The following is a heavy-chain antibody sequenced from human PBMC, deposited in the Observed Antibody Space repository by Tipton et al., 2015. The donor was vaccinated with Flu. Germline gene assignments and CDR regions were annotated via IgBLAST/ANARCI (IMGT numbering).Heavy chain of an antibody. V-gene: IGHV4-38-2*01. D-gene: IGHD3-10*02. Sequence: TLSLTCAVSGDSISSDYYWGWIRQFPGKGLEWIGSVSRTGSTNYNPSLKSRITISMDTSKNQFSLRLSSVTAADTAVYYCARHTGDSVRGVIDYWGQGTLVTVSS. J-gene: IGHJ4*02. CDR2: VSRTGST. CDR1: GDSISSDYY. CDR3: ARHTGDSVRGVIDY.